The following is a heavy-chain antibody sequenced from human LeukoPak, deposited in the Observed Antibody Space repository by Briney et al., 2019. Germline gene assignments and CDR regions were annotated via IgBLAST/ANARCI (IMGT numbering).Heavy chain of an antibody. CDR1: GLTVSSNY. V-gene: IGHV3-53*01. CDR3: ARSLADYYYGMDV. J-gene: IGHJ6*02. CDR2: IYSGGST. Sequence: PGGSLRLSCAASGLTVSSNYMSWVRQAPGRGLEWVSVIYSGGSTYYADSVKGRFTISRDNSKNTLYLQMNSLRAENTAVYYCARSLADYYYGMDVWGQGTTVTVSS.